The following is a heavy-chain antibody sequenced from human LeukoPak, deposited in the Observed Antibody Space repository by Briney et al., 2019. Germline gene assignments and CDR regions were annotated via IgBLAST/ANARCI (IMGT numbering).Heavy chain of an antibody. J-gene: IGHJ5*02. D-gene: IGHD4-17*01. CDR1: GYTFTGYY. CDR3: ARPEYGDPSSWFDP. CDR2: INPNSGGT. Sequence: ASVKVSCKASGYTFTGYYMHWVRQAPGQGLEWMGWINPNSGGTNYAQKFQGRVIMTRDTSISTAYMELSRLRSDDTAVYYCARPEYGDPSSWFDPWGQGTLVTVSS. V-gene: IGHV1-2*02.